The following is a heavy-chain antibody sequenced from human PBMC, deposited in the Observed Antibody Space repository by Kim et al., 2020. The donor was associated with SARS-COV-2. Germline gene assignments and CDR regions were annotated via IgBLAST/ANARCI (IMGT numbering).Heavy chain of an antibody. Sequence: GGSLRLSCAASGFTFDDYAMHWVRQAPGKGLEWVSGISWNSGSIGYADSVKGRFTISRDNAKNSLYLQMNSLRAEDTALYYCAKDDGAAGAFDYWGQGTL. V-gene: IGHV3-9*01. D-gene: IGHD6-13*01. CDR2: ISWNSGSI. J-gene: IGHJ4*02. CDR1: GFTFDDYA. CDR3: AKDDGAAGAFDY.